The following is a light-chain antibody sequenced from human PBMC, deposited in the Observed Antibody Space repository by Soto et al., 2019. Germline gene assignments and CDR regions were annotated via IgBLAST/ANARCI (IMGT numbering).Light chain of an antibody. CDR3: SSYTSRSTWV. Sequence: QSALTQPASVSGSPGQSITISCTGTTSDVGGYNYVSWYQQKPGKAPRVMIYEVSNRPSGVSNRFSGSKSGNTASLTISGLKAEDEADYYCSSYTSRSTWVFGGGTKLTVL. CDR1: TSDVGGYNY. J-gene: IGLJ3*02. V-gene: IGLV2-14*01. CDR2: EVS.